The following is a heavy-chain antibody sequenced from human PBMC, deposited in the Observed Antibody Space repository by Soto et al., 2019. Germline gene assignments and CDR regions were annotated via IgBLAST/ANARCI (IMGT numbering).Heavy chain of an antibody. CDR2: ISYDGSNK. Sequence: QVQLVESGGGVVQPGRSLRLSCAASGFTFSSYAMHWVRQAPGKGLEWVAVISYDGSNKYYADSVKGRFTISRDNSKNTLYLQMNSLRAEDTAVYYCARDFEPAAPQGNYYYYGMDVWGQRTTVTVSS. V-gene: IGHV3-30-3*01. CDR3: ARDFEPAAPQGNYYYYGMDV. J-gene: IGHJ6*02. D-gene: IGHD2-2*01. CDR1: GFTFSSYA.